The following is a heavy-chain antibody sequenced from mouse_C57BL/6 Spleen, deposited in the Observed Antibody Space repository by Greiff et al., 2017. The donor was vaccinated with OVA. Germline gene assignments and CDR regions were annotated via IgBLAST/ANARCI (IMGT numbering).Heavy chain of an antibody. Sequence: VQLQQSGAELVKPGASVKLSCTASGFNIKDSYMHWVKQRPEQGLEWIGRIDPEDGETKSAPQFQGKATLTADTSSNTAYLQLSSLTSEDTAVYYCARKRADYAMDYWGQGTSVTVSS. D-gene: IGHD3-3*01. J-gene: IGHJ4*01. CDR2: IDPEDGET. CDR1: GFNIKDSY. V-gene: IGHV14-2*01. CDR3: ARKRADYAMDY.